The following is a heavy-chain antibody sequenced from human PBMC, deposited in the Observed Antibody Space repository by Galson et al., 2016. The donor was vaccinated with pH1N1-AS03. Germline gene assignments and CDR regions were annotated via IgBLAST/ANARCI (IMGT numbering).Heavy chain of an antibody. Sequence: SLRLSCAVSRFTFSSYAMFWVRQAPGKGLEYVSAISGNGFSTYYASSVKDRFTISRDNSKNTLFLQMGSLRPEDMAVYYCARGPVSYSNYWFPPPDYWGQGTLVTVSS. CDR2: ISGNGFST. J-gene: IGHJ4*02. CDR3: ARGPVSYSNYWFPPPDY. CDR1: RFTFSSYA. V-gene: IGHV3-64*01. D-gene: IGHD6-13*01.